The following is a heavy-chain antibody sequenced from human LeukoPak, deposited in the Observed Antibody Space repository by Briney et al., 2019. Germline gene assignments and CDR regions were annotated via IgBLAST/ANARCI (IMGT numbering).Heavy chain of an antibody. CDR2: ISGSGGST. CDR1: GFTFISYA. Sequence: PGGSLRLSCAASGFTFISYAMSWVRQAPGKGLEWVSAISGSGGSTYYADSVKGRFTISRDNSKNTLYLQMNSLRAEDTAVYYCAKDPYGSGSYSWFDPWGQGTLVTVSS. J-gene: IGHJ5*02. CDR3: AKDPYGSGSYSWFDP. V-gene: IGHV3-23*01. D-gene: IGHD3-10*01.